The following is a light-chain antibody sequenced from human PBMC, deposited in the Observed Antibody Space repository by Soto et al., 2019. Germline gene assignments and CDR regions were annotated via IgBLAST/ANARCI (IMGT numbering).Light chain of an antibody. V-gene: IGKV3-20*01. Sequence: EIVLTQSPGTLSLSPGERATLSCRASQSVSSNYLAWYQQKPGQAPRLLIYGASSRATGIPDRFRGSGSGTDFTLTISRLEPEDFAVYYCQQYGNSPPETFGQGTRLEIK. CDR3: QQYGNSPPET. CDR1: QSVSSNY. J-gene: IGKJ5*01. CDR2: GAS.